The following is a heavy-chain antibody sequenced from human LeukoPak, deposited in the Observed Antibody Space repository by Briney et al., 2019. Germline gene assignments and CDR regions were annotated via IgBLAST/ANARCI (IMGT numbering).Heavy chain of an antibody. CDR2: ISAYNGNT. J-gene: IGHJ4*02. CDR3: ARDGVTQDIVVY. D-gene: IGHD2-2*01. Sequence: ASVKVSCKASGYTFTNYGVSWVRQAPGQGLEWMGWISAYNGNTDYAQKLQGSVTMTTDTSTSTAYMELRSLRSDDTAVYYCARDGVTQDIVVYWGQGTLVTVSS. CDR1: GYTFTNYG. V-gene: IGHV1-18*01.